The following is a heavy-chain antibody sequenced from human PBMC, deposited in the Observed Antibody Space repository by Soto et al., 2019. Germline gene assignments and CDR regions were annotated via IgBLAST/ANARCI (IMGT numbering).Heavy chain of an antibody. D-gene: IGHD6-19*01. V-gene: IGHV3-53*02. CDR1: GFTVSDTY. Sequence: EVRLVETGGGLIQPGGSLRLSCAASGFTVSDTYMNWVRQAPGKGLEWVSVIYSGSATYYADPVKGRFTISRDNSKNTVFLQMSSLRVDDTAVYYCARGKSGWLTFDYRGQGILVTVSS. CDR3: ARGKSGWLTFDY. J-gene: IGHJ4*02. CDR2: IYSGSAT.